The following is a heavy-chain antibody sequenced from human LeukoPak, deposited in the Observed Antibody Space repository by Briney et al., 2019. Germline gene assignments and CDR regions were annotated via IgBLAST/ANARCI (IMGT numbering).Heavy chain of an antibody. CDR3: ARDRKPTYYYDSSGYYLLDY. CDR1: GYTFTGYY. D-gene: IGHD3-22*01. Sequence: GASVKVSCKASGYTFTGYYMHWVRQAPRQGLEWMGWINPNSGGTNYAQKFQGRVTMTRDTSISTAYMELSRLRSDDTAVYYCARDRKPTYYYDSSGYYLLDYWGQGTLVTVSS. CDR2: INPNSGGT. J-gene: IGHJ4*02. V-gene: IGHV1-2*02.